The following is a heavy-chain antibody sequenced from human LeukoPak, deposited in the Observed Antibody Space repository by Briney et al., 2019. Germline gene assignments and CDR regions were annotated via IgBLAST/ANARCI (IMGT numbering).Heavy chain of an antibody. CDR3: ARHHAVRGDYDAFDI. CDR2: IYPGDSDT. CDR1: GYSFTSYW. V-gene: IGHV5-51*01. Sequence: GESLKISSKGSGYSFTSYWIGWVRQMPGKGLEWMGIIYPGDSDTRYSPSFQGQVTISADKSISTAYLQWSSLKASDTAMYYCARHHAVRGDYDAFDIWGQGTMVTVSS. D-gene: IGHD3-10*01. J-gene: IGHJ3*02.